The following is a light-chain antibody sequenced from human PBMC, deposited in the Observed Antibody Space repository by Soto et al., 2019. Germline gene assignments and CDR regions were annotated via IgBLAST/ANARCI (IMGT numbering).Light chain of an antibody. CDR1: SSDVGANIF. J-gene: IGLJ1*01. V-gene: IGLV2-14*01. CDR2: AVS. Sequence: QSALTQPASVSGSPGQSITISCTGTSSDVGANIFVPWHQQHPGKAPKLMIYAVSSRPSGVSYRFSGSKSGNTASLTISGLQAEDEADYYCSSYTINNSYVFGTGTKVTVL. CDR3: SSYTINNSYV.